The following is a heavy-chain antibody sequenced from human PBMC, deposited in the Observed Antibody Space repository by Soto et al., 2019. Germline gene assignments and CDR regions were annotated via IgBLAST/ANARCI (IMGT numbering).Heavy chain of an antibody. CDR2: MNPNSGNT. V-gene: IGHV1-8*01. Sequence: ASVKVSCKASGYTFTSYDINWVRQATGQGLEWMGWMNPNSGNTGYAQKFQGRVTMTRNTSISTAYMELSSLRSEETAAYYCARGWGCSSTSCYSSYYYYYMDVWGKGTTVTVSS. CDR3: ARGWGCSSTSCYSSYYYYYMDV. D-gene: IGHD2-2*01. CDR1: GYTFTSYD. J-gene: IGHJ6*03.